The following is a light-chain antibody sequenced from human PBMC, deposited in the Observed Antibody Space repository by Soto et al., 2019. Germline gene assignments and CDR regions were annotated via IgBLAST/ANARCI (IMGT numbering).Light chain of an antibody. CDR3: QQVKGFPLT. CDR2: AAS. J-gene: IGKJ4*01. V-gene: IGKV1-12*01. Sequence: DIQMTQSPSSVSAFVGDRVAITCRASRDIARWLAWYQQQPGKAPRLLIYAASSLQSGVPTRFSGSGSGTDFTLTITNLQPEDSAVYYCQQVKGFPLTFGGGTKVEIK. CDR1: RDIARW.